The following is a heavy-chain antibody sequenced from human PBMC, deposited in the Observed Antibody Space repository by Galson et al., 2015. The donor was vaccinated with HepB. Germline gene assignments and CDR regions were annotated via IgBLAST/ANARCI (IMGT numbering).Heavy chain of an antibody. J-gene: IGHJ3*02. Sequence: SCKASGGTFSSYAMSWVRQAPGKGLEWVSAISGSGGSTYYADSVKGRFTISRDNSKNTLYLQMNSLRAEDTAVYYCAKMDSGYSYGDAFDIWGQGTMVTVSS. V-gene: IGHV3-23*01. CDR3: AKMDSGYSYGDAFDI. CDR2: ISGSGGST. D-gene: IGHD5-18*01. CDR1: GGTFSSYA.